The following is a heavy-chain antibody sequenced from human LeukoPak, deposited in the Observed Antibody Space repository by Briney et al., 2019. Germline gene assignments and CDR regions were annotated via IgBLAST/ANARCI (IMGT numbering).Heavy chain of an antibody. J-gene: IGHJ4*02. V-gene: IGHV1-69*05. CDR1: GGTFSSYA. Sequence: SVKVSCKASGGTFSSYAISWVRQAPGQGLEWMGRIIPIFGTANYAQKFQGRVTITTDESTSTAYMELSSLRSEDTAVYYCARTGIRRDSSSRYGFDYWGQGTLVTVSS. CDR3: ARTGIRRDSSSRYGFDY. D-gene: IGHD6-13*01. CDR2: IIPIFGTA.